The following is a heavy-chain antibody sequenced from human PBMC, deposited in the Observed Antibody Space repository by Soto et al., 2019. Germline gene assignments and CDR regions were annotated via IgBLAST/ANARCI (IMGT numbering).Heavy chain of an antibody. Sequence: SETLSLTCTVSGDSISSYYWSWIRQPPGKGLEWIGYIYYSGSTNYNPSLKSRVTISVDTSKNQFSLKLSSVTAADTAVYYCGRRRIDCSGGSCYSLPWFDPGGQGTLVTVSS. J-gene: IGHJ5*02. CDR3: GRRRIDCSGGSCYSLPWFDP. V-gene: IGHV4-59*01. D-gene: IGHD2-15*01. CDR1: GDSISSYY. CDR2: IYYSGST.